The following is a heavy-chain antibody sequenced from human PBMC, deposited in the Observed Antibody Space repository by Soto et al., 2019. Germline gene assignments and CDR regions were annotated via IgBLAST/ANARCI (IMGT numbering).Heavy chain of an antibody. CDR2: ISGSGSAT. V-gene: IGHV3-23*01. D-gene: IGHD2-8*01. CDR1: GFSFSSCT. J-gene: IGHJ4*02. Sequence: PGGSLRLSCAASGFSFSSCTMTWVRQAPGKTLEWVSTISGSGSATYYADSVKGRFTISRDNSKNTLYLQVNSLRAEDTAVYYCAKAPLGAMAPFDSWGQGTLVTVSS. CDR3: AKAPLGAMAPFDS.